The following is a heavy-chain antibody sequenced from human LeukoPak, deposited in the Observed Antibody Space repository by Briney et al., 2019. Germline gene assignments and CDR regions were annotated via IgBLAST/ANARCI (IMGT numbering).Heavy chain of an antibody. CDR3: ARDQYSYAHAAH. D-gene: IGHD5-18*01. CDR2: IYSGGST. J-gene: IGHJ4*02. Sequence: GGSLRLSCAASGFTVSSNYMSWVRQAPGKGLEWASVIYSGGSTYYADSVKGRFTISRDNSKNTLYLQMNSLRAEDTAVYYCARDQYSYAHAAHWGQGTLVTVSS. V-gene: IGHV3-66*01. CDR1: GFTVSSNY.